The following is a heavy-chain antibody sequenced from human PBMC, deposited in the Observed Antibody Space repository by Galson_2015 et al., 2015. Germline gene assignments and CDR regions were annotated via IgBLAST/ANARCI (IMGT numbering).Heavy chain of an antibody. V-gene: IGHV3-23*01. CDR1: GFTFSSYA. J-gene: IGHJ4*02. CDR3: AKALGSLVTYFDY. D-gene: IGHD3-10*01. Sequence: SLRLSCAASGFTFSSYAISWVRQAPGAGLEWVSTISNSGASTYYADSVKGRFTLSRDNSKNTLYLQMNNLRAEDTAVYYCAKALGSLVTYFDYWGQGTLVTVSS. CDR2: ISNSGAST.